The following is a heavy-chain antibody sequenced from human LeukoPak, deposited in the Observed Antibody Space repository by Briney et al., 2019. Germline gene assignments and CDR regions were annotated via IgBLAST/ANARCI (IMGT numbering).Heavy chain of an antibody. V-gene: IGHV3-15*01. Sequence: GGSLRLSCAASGFTFSNAWMSWVRQAPGKGLEWVGRIKSKTDGGTTDYAAPVKGRFTISRDDSKNTLYLQMNSLKTEDTAVYYCTTDSPKLRYFDWLSYYFDYWGQGTLVTVSS. J-gene: IGHJ4*02. D-gene: IGHD3-9*01. CDR2: IKSKTDGGTT. CDR1: GFTFSNAW. CDR3: TTDSPKLRYFDWLSYYFDY.